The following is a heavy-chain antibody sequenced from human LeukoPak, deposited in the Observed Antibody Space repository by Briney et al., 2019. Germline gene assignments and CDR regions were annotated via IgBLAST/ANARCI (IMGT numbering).Heavy chain of an antibody. CDR2: IYSGGST. D-gene: IGHD2-15*01. CDR1: GFSVSSNY. CDR3: AKTRSGGSLNFDY. V-gene: IGHV3-53*01. J-gene: IGHJ4*02. Sequence: GGSLRLSCAASGFSVSSNYMSWVRQAPGKGLEWVSVIYSGGSTYYADSVKGRFTISRDNSKNTLYLQMNSLRAEDTAVYYCAKTRSGGSLNFDYWGQGTLVTVSS.